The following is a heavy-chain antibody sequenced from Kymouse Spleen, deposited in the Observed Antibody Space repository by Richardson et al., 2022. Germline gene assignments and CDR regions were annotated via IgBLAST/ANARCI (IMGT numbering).Heavy chain of an antibody. D-gene: IGHD6-19*01. Sequence: QVQLQQWGAGLLKPSETLSLTCAVYGGSFSGYYWSWIRQPPGKGLEWIGEINHSGSTNYNPSLKSRVTISVDTSKNQFSLKLSSVTAADTAVYYCARAGYSSGWHYYYGMDVWGQGTTVTVSS. V-gene: IGHV4-34*01. CDR1: GGSFSGYY. J-gene: IGHJ6*02. CDR3: ARAGYSSGWHYYYGMDV. CDR2: INHSGST.